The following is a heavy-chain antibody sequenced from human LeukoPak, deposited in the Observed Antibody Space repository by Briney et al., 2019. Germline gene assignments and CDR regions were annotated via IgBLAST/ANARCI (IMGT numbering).Heavy chain of an antibody. J-gene: IGHJ4*02. V-gene: IGHV4-59*12. CDR2: IYYSGST. CDR1: GGSISPYY. D-gene: IGHD3-22*01. Sequence: PSETLSLTCTISGGSISPYYWSWIRQPPGKGLEWSGYIYYSGSTNYNPSLKSRVTISLDTSKNQFSLKLSSVTAADTAVYYCARDPSYYDSSTPAYYFDYWGQGTLVTVSS. CDR3: ARDPSYYDSSTPAYYFDY.